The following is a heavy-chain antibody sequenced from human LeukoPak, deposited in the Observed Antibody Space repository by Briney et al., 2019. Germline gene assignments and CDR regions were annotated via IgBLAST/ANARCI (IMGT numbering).Heavy chain of an antibody. CDR2: IYTSGST. J-gene: IGHJ5*02. CDR3: ARDRERITMVRGVNGGWFDP. V-gene: IGHV4-4*07. Sequence: PSETLSLTCTVSGGSISSYYWSWIRQPAGKGLEWIGRIYTSGSTNYNPSLKSRVTMSVDTPKNQFSLKLSSVTAADTAVYYCARDRERITMVRGVNGGWFDPWGQGTLVTVSS. CDR1: GGSISSYY. D-gene: IGHD3-10*01.